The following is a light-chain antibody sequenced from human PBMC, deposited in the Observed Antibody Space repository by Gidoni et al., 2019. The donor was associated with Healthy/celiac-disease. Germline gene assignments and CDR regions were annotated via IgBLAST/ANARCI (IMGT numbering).Light chain of an antibody. V-gene: IGKV3-15*01. CDR2: VSS. CDR3: QQYNNWPPLT. CDR1: QSVSSN. J-gene: IGKJ4*01. Sequence: EIVMTQSPATRSVSPGERATLSCRASQSVSSNLALYQQKPGPAPRLLLHVSSTRAIGIPARFSVSGSGTEFTLTISSLQSEDFAVYSCQQYNNWPPLTLGGGTKVEIK.